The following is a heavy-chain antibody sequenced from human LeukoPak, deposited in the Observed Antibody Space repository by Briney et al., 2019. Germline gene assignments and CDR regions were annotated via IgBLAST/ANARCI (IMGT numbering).Heavy chain of an antibody. CDR3: ARGPSSIVVVPEVEFDY. CDR1: GFTFSSYE. D-gene: IGHD2-21*01. J-gene: IGHJ4*02. V-gene: IGHV3-48*03. CDR2: ISSSGSTI. Sequence: GGSLRLSCAASGFTFSSYEMNWVRQAPGKGLEWVSYISSSGSTIYYADSVKGRFTISRDNAKNSLYLQMNSLRAEDTAVYYCARGPSSIVVVPEVEFDYWGQGTLVTVSS.